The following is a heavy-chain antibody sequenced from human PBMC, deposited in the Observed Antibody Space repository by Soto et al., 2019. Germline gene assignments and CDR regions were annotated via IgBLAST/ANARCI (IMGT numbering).Heavy chain of an antibody. CDR2: ISWNSGSI. J-gene: IGHJ4*02. CDR3: AKDTGSGWYIFYYFDY. CDR1: GFTFDDYA. D-gene: IGHD6-19*01. Sequence: GGSLRLSCAASGFTFDDYAMHWVRQAPGKGLEWVSGISWNSGSIGYADSVKGRFTISRDNAKNSLYLQMNSLRAEDTALYYCAKDTGSGWYIFYYFDYWGQGTLVTVSS. V-gene: IGHV3-9*01.